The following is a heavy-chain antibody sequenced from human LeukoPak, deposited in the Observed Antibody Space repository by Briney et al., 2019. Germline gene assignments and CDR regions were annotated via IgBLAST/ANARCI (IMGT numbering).Heavy chain of an antibody. J-gene: IGHJ5*02. CDR1: GFTFSSYG. CDR2: ISGSGGST. Sequence: GGTLRLSCAASGFTFSSYGMSWVRQAPGKGLEWVSAISGSGGSTYYADSVKGRFTISRDNSKNTLYLQMNSLRAEDTAVYYCAKDTGPYGGFDPWGQGTLVTVSS. CDR3: AKDTGPYGGFDP. D-gene: IGHD3-16*01. V-gene: IGHV3-23*01.